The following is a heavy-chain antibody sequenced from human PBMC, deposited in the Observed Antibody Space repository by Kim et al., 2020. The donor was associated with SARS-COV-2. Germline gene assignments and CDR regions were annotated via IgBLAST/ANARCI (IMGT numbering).Heavy chain of an antibody. Sequence: GGSLRLSCAASGFTFSSYAMSWVRQAPGKGLEWVSAISGSGGSTYYADSVKGRFTISRDNSKNTLYLQMNSLRAEDTAVYYCANVEDYYGSGSYYDPLIGYWGQGTLVTVSS. J-gene: IGHJ4*02. CDR3: ANVEDYYGSGSYYDPLIGY. CDR2: ISGSGGST. V-gene: IGHV3-23*01. CDR1: GFTFSSYA. D-gene: IGHD3-10*01.